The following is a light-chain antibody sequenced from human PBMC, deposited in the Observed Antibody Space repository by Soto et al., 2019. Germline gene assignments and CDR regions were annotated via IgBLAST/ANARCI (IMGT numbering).Light chain of an antibody. J-gene: IGKJ3*01. V-gene: IGKV2-28*01. CDR1: QSLLHSNGYKY. CDR2: LGS. CDR3: MQALQTPRT. Sequence: DLVMTQSPLSLPVTPGEPASISCRSSQSLLHSNGYKYLDWYLQKPGQSPQLLIYLGSNRASGVPDRFSGRGSGTDFTLKISRVEAEDVGVYYCMQALQTPRTFGPGTKVDIK.